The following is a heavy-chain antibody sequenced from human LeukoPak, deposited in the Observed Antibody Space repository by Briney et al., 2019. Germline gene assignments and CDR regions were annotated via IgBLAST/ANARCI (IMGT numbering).Heavy chain of an antibody. CDR3: ARDREGYSYGYAYYYGMDV. Sequence: GGSLRLSCAASGFTFSSYGMHWVRQAPGKGLEWVAVIWYDGSNKYYADSVKGRFTISRDNSKNTLYLQMNSLRAEDTAVYYCARDREGYSYGYAYYYGMDVWGQGTTVTVSS. CDR1: GFTFSSYG. CDR2: IWYDGSNK. D-gene: IGHD5-18*01. J-gene: IGHJ6*02. V-gene: IGHV3-33*01.